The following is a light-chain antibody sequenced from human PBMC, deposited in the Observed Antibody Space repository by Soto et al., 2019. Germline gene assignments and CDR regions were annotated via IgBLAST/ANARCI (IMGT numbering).Light chain of an antibody. V-gene: IGKV1-5*01. CDR3: QQYYDTTLT. J-gene: IGKJ4*01. CDR2: HAS. CDR1: QSISNW. Sequence: DIQMTQSPSTLSASVGDRVTITCRASQSISNWLAWYQQKPGTDPKLLIYHASTLESGVPSRFSGSGSGTDFTLTISRLQAEDVAVYYCQQYYDTTLTFGGGTKVDIK.